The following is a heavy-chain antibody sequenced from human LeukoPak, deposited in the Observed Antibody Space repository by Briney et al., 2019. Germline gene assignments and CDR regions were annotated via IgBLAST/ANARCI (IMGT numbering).Heavy chain of an antibody. CDR3: ATRANYYYGMDV. CDR1: GYTLTELS. D-gene: IGHD1-26*01. J-gene: IGHJ6*02. CDR2: FDPEDGET. V-gene: IGHV1-24*01. Sequence: ASVKVSCKVSGYTLTELSMHWVRQAPGKGLEWMGGFDPEDGETIYAQKFQGRVTMTEDTSTDTAYMELSSVRSEDTAVYYCATRANYYYGMDVWGQGTTVTVSS.